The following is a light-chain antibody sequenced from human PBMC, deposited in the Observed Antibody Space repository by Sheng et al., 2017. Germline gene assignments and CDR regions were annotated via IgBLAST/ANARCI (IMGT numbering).Light chain of an antibody. J-gene: IGKJ1*01. Sequence: VMTQSPLSLAVTPGEPASISCRSSQSLLHSNGYNCLDWYLQKPGQSPQLLIYLGSNRASGVPDRFSGSGSGTDFTLKISRVEAEDVGIYYCMQALQTPRTFGQGTKVEIK. CDR3: MQALQTPRT. V-gene: IGKV2-28*01. CDR2: LGS. CDR1: QSLLHSNGYNC.